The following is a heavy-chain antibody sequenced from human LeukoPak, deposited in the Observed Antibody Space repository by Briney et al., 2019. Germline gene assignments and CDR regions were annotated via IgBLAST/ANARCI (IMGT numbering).Heavy chain of an antibody. V-gene: IGHV3-21*01. Sequence: GGSLGLSCAASGFTFSSYSMNWVRQAPGKGLEWVSSISSSSSYIYYADSVKGRFTISRDNAKNSLYLQMDNLRAEDTAVYYCARDRRLLDFDYWGQGTLVTGSS. D-gene: IGHD1-1*01. J-gene: IGHJ4*02. CDR2: ISSSSSYI. CDR1: GFTFSSYS. CDR3: ARDRRLLDFDY.